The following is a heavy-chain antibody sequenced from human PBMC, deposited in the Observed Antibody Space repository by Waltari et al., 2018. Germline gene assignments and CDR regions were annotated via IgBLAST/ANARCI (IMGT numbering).Heavy chain of an antibody. CDR1: GGSISSYY. D-gene: IGHD2-2*01. Sequence: QVQLQESGPGLVKPSETLSLTCTVSGGSISSYYWSWIRQPPGKGLEGIGYIYYSGSTNYNPSLKSRVTISVDTSKNQFSLKLSSVTAADTAVYYCAREAHHCSSTSCYPRYWYYGMDVWGQGTTVTVSS. CDR2: IYYSGST. J-gene: IGHJ6*02. V-gene: IGHV4-59*01. CDR3: AREAHHCSSTSCYPRYWYYGMDV.